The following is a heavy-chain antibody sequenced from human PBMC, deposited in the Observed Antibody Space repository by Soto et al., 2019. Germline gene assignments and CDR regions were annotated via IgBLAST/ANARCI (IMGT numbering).Heavy chain of an antibody. CDR2: IYYSGST. J-gene: IGHJ4*02. Sequence: ASETLSLTCTVSGGSISSYYGSWIRQPPGKGLEWIGHIYYSGSTNYNPSLKSRVTISVDTSKNQFSLKLSSVTAADTAVYYCARQYCSSTTCYAYFDYWGQGTPVTVSS. D-gene: IGHD2-2*01. CDR3: ARQYCSSTTCYAYFDY. CDR1: GGSISSYY. V-gene: IGHV4-59*08.